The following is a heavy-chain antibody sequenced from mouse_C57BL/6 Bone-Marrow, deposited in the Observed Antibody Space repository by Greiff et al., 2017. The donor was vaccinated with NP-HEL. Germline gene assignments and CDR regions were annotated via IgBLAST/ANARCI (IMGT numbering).Heavy chain of an antibody. CDR1: GFNIKNTY. D-gene: IGHD1-1*01. J-gene: IGHJ4*01. CDR3: ARGTPLRDYAMDY. CDR2: IDPANGNT. Sequence: EVQLVESVAELVRPGASVKLSCTASGFNIKNTYMHWVKQRPEQGLEWIGRIDPANGNTKYAPKFQGKATITADTSSNTAYLQLSSLTSEDTAIYYCARGTPLRDYAMDYWGQGTSVTVSS. V-gene: IGHV14-3*01.